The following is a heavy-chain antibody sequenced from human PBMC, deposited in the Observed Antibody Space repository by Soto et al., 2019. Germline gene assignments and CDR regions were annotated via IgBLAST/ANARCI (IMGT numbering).Heavy chain of an antibody. CDR2: INPNSGGT. Sequence: GASVKVSCTASGYTFTGYYMHWVLRAPGQGLEWMGWINPNSGGTNYAQKFQGRVTMTRDTSISTAYMELSRLRSDDTAVYYCARTDSSSSPLHDRGQATSVILSS. D-gene: IGHD6-6*01. V-gene: IGHV1-2*02. CDR1: GYTFTGYY. J-gene: IGHJ4*02. CDR3: ARTDSSSSPLHD.